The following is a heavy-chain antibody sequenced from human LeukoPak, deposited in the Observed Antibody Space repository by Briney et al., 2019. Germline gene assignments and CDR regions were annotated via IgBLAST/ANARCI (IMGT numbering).Heavy chain of an antibody. J-gene: IGHJ4*02. CDR3: ARGPGSRGIFDY. CDR2: LYTGGDT. Sequence: GGSLRLSCAVSGFTVSARYMSWVRQAPGKGLECVSFLYTGGDTYYADSVKGRFTISRDNSKNTLYLQMSSLRAEDTAVYYCARGPGSRGIFDYWGQGTLVIVSS. V-gene: IGHV3-53*01. D-gene: IGHD3-10*01. CDR1: GFTVSARY.